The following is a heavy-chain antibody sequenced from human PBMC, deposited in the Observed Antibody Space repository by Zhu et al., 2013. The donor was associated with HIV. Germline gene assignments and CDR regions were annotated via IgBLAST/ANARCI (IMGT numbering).Heavy chain of an antibody. J-gene: IGHJ6*04. CDR1: GYTFTGYY. V-gene: IGHV1-2*02. D-gene: IGHD6-19*01. CDR3: ARXSIAVASLYGMDV. Sequence: QVQLVQSGAEVKKPGASVKVSCKASGYTFTGYYMHWVRQAPGQGLEWMGWINPNSGGTNYAQKFQGRVTMTRDTSISTAYMELSRLRSDDTAVYYXARXSIAVASLYGMDVWGKRGHGSPSPQ. CDR2: INPNSGGT.